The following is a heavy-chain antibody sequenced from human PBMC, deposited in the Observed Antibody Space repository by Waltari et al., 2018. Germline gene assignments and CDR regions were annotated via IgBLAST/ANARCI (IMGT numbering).Heavy chain of an antibody. V-gene: IGHV4-31*03. CDR2: IHHRGST. CDR3: ARGILGATANSYYHHGMDV. CDR1: GDSIRSGGYY. J-gene: IGHJ6*02. D-gene: IGHD3-3*01. Sequence: QVQLQESGPGLVKPSQTLSLTCTVSGDSIRSGGYYWTWIRQHPGKALEWVGSIHHRGSTSYNPSLKNRVTIESDTSKNEFSLRLTSMTAADTAVYYCARGILGATANSYYHHGMDVWGQGTAVTVSS.